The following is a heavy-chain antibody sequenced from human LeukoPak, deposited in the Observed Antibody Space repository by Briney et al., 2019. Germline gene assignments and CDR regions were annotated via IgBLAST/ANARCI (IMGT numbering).Heavy chain of an antibody. D-gene: IGHD2-2*01. J-gene: IGHJ4*02. V-gene: IGHV3-21*01. CDR1: GFTFSSYS. CDR3: ARVRVPAAICFDY. Sequence: PGGSLRLSCAASGFTFSSYSMNWVRQAPGKGLEWVSSISSSSSHIYYADSVKGRFTISRDNAKNSLYLQMNSLRAEDTAVYYCARVRVPAAICFDYWGQGTLVTVSS. CDR2: ISSSSSHI.